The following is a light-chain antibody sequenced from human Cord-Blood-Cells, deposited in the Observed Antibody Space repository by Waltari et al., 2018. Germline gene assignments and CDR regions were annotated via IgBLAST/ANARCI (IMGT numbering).Light chain of an antibody. V-gene: IGLV6-57*03. CDR3: QSYDSSNWV. CDR2: ENN. Sequence: TQPHSVSESPGKTVTISCTRSSGSIASNYVQSYPQRPGSAPTTVIYENNQRPSGVPDRFPVSIDSSSNSASLTLSGLKTEDEAVYYCQSYDSSNWVFGGGTKLTV. CDR1: SGSIASNY. J-gene: IGLJ3*02.